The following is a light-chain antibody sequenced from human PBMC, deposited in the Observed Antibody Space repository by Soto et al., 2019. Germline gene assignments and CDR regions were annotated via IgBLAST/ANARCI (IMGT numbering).Light chain of an antibody. Sequence: QSVLTQPASVSGSPGQSITISCTGTSSDVGANNYVSWYQQHPGKAPELVIYDVRNRPSGVSDRFSGSKSGNTASLIISGLQAEDEADFYCSSWRKNFTQVFGSGTKVTVL. CDR2: DVR. CDR1: SSDVGANNY. J-gene: IGLJ1*01. V-gene: IGLV2-14*03. CDR3: SSWRKNFTQV.